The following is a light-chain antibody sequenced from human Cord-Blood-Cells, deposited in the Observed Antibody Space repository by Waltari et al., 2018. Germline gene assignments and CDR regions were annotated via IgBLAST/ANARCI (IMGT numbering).Light chain of an antibody. CDR1: QGIRND. V-gene: IGKV1-6*01. Sequence: AIQLTQSPSSLSASVGARVTITCRASQGIRNDLGWYQQKPGKAPKLLIYAASSLQSGVPSRFSGSGSGTDFTLTISSLQPEDFATYYCLQDYNYPWTFGQGTKVEIK. CDR3: LQDYNYPWT. CDR2: AAS. J-gene: IGKJ1*01.